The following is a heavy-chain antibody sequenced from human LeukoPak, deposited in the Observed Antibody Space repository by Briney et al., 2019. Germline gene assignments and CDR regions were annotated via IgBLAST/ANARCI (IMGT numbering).Heavy chain of an antibody. J-gene: IGHJ4*02. CDR3: AKDSSGYPPFDY. CDR1: GFTFSSYA. Sequence: GGSLRLSCAASGFTFSSYAMSWVRQAPGKGLEWVSAISGSGDTTYYADSVKGRFTMSRDNSKNTLYLQMNSLRADDTAVYYCAKDSSGYPPFDYWGQGALVTVSS. D-gene: IGHD3-22*01. V-gene: IGHV3-23*01. CDR2: ISGSGDTT.